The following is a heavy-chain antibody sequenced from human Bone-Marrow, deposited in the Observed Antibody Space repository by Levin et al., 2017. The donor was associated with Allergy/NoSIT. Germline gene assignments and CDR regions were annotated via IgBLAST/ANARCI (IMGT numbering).Heavy chain of an antibody. V-gene: IGHV4-39*01. D-gene: IGHD3-10*01. CDR2: IYYSGST. J-gene: IGHJ5*02. CDR1: GGSISSSSYY. Sequence: SETLSLTCTVSGGSISSSSYYWGWIRQPPGKGLEWIGSIYYSGSTYYNPSLKSRVTISVDTSKNQFSLKLSSVTAADTAVYYCARHSGSMVRGVIVDSSENWFDPWGQGTLVTVSS. CDR3: ARHSGSMVRGVIVDSSENWFDP.